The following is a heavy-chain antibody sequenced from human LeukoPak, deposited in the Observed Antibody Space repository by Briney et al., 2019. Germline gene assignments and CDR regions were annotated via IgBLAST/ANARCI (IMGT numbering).Heavy chain of an antibody. CDR2: FDPEDGET. V-gene: IGHV1-24*01. D-gene: IGHD2-21*02. Sequence: GASVKVSCKVSGYTLTELSMHWVRQAPGKGLEWMGGFDPEDGETIYAQKSQGRVTMTEDTSTDTAYMELSSLRSEDTAVYYCATHGVVTAIEFFDYWGQGTLVTVSS. CDR1: GYTLTELS. CDR3: ATHGVVTAIEFFDY. J-gene: IGHJ4*02.